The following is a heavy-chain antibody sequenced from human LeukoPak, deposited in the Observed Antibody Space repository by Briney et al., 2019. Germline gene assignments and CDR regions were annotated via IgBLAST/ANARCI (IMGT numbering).Heavy chain of an antibody. CDR3: ANEQQLVYYFDY. V-gene: IGHV3-33*06. D-gene: IGHD6-13*01. Sequence: GGSLRLSCAASGFTFSSYGMHWVRQAPGKGLEWVAVIWYDGSNKYYADSVKGRFTISRDNSKNTLYLQMNSLRAEDTAVYYCANEQQLVYYFDYWGQGTLVTVSS. CDR1: GFTFSSYG. J-gene: IGHJ4*02. CDR2: IWYDGSNK.